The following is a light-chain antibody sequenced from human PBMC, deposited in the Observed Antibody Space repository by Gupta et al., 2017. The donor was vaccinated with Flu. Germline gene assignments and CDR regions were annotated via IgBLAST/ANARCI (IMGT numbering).Light chain of an antibody. V-gene: IGKV4-1*01. CDR1: QSVLYSSNNKNY. J-gene: IGKJ2*04. CDR3: QQYYSTRGS. CDR2: WAS. Sequence: DIVMTQSPDFLAVSLGERATINCKSSQSVLYSSNNKNYLAWYQQKPGQPPKLLIYWASTRESGVPDRFSGSGSGTDFTLTISSLQAEDVAVYYCQQYYSTRGSFGQGTKLEIK.